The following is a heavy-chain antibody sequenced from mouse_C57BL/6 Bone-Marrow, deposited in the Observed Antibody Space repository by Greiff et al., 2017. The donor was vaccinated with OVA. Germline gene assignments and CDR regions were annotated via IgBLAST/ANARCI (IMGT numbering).Heavy chain of an antibody. V-gene: IGHV1-69*01. CDR2: IDPSDSYT. D-gene: IGHD1-3*01. Sequence: QVQLQQPGAELVMPGASVKLSCKASGYTFTSYWMHWVKQRPGQGLEWIGEIDPSDSYTNYNQKFKGKSTLTVDKSSSTAYMQLSSLTSEDSAVYYCAKVGWWYFDVWGTGTTVTVSS. CDR3: AKVGWWYFDV. CDR1: GYTFTSYW. J-gene: IGHJ1*03.